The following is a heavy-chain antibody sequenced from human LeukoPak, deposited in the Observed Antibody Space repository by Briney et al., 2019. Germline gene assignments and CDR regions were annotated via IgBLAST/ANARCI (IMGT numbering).Heavy chain of an antibody. CDR3: GRGHYYAMDV. J-gene: IGHJ6*02. Sequence: GGSLRLSCAASGFTFSGYWMHWVRQAPGKGLGWVSRINSDGSSTSYADSVKGRFTISRDNAKNTLYLQINSLRAEDTAVYYCGRGHYYAMDVWGQGTTVTVSS. CDR1: GFTFSGYW. CDR2: INSDGSST. V-gene: IGHV3-74*01.